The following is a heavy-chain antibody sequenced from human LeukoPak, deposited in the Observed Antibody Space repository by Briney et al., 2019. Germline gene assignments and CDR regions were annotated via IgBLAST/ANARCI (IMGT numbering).Heavy chain of an antibody. D-gene: IGHD5-24*01. V-gene: IGHV1-69*04. CDR2: IIPILGIA. Sequence: GASVKVSCKASGGTFSSYAISWVRQAPGQGLEWMGRIIPILGIANYAQKFQGRVTITADKSTSAAYMELSSLRSEDTAVYYCARDLGSMASWYFGLWGRGTLVTVSS. CDR1: GGTFSSYA. J-gene: IGHJ2*01. CDR3: ARDLGSMASWYFGL.